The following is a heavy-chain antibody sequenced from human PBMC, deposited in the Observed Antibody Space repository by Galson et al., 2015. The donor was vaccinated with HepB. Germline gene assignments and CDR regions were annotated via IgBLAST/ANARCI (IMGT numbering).Heavy chain of an antibody. J-gene: IGHJ4*02. Sequence: SLRLSCAASGFTFSSYAMHWVRQAPGKGLEWVAVISYDGSNKYYADSVKGRFTISRDNSKNTLYLQMNSLRAEDTAVYYCARIPGLDYDILTGYYFDYWGQGTLVTVSS. V-gene: IGHV3-30-3*01. D-gene: IGHD3-9*01. CDR2: ISYDGSNK. CDR1: GFTFSSYA. CDR3: ARIPGLDYDILTGYYFDY.